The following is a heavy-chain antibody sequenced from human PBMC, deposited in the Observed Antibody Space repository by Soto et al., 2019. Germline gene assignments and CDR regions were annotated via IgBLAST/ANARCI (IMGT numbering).Heavy chain of an antibody. CDR2: IYNDGST. Sequence: GTLRLSCSDSRCSVNNSYMSWVRQAPGKRLEWISIIYNDGSTFYTDSVKGLFTISRDDSQNILYLQMNSLTGEEAAMYYCARDTYGAYWRKRTPVTGSS. CDR3: ARDTYGAY. J-gene: IGHJ1*01. CDR1: RCSVNNSY. D-gene: IGHD3-10*01. V-gene: IGHV3-53*05.